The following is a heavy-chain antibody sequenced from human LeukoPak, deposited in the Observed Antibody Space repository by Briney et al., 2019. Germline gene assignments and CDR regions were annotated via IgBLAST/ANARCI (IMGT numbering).Heavy chain of an antibody. CDR2: INGDGSST. J-gene: IGHJ4*02. D-gene: IGHD6-13*01. CDR3: ARGVYGSSCGY. Sequence: GGSLRLSCVASGFTLSSYWMHWVRQAPGKGLVWVSRINGDGSSTSYADSVKGRFTISRDNDKNTLYLQMNSLRAEDTAVYYCARGVYGSSCGYWGQGTLVTVSS. V-gene: IGHV3-74*01. CDR1: GFTLSSYW.